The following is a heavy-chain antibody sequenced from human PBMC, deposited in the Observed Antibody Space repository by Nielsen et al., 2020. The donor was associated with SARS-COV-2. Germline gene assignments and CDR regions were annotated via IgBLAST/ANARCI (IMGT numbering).Heavy chain of an antibody. Sequence: ASVKVSCKASGGTFSSYAISWVRQAPGQGLEWMGWISAYNGNTNYAQKLQGRVTMTTDTSTSTAYMELRSLRSDDTAVYYCARLSAVYGDYGHDYWGQGTLVTVSS. V-gene: IGHV1-18*01. CDR1: GGTFSSYA. CDR3: ARLSAVYGDYGHDY. D-gene: IGHD4-17*01. J-gene: IGHJ4*02. CDR2: ISAYNGNT.